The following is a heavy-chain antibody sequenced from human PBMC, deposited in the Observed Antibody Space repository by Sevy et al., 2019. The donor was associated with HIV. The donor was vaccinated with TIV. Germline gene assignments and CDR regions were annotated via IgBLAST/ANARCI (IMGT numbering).Heavy chain of an antibody. D-gene: IGHD2-15*01. J-gene: IGHJ3*01. V-gene: IGHV3-48*01. CDR1: GFTFSSLS. CDR3: EATSGTWDDAFDF. CDR2: IGSDGTTK. Sequence: GGSLRLSCEASGFTFSSLSMSWVRQAPGKGLEWVSYIGSDGTTKHYAESMRGRFTISRDNAKNSLYLQINSLRAEDTAAYYCEATSGTWDDAFDFWGQGTMVTVSS.